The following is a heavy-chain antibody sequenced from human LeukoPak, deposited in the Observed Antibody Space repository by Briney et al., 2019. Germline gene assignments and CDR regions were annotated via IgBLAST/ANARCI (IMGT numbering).Heavy chain of an antibody. D-gene: IGHD3-22*01. Sequence: QPGRSLRLSCAASGFTFSSYGMHWVRQAPGKGLEWVAVISYDGSNKYYADSVKGRFTISRDNSKNTLYLQMNSLRAEDTAVYYCARDQGYMIVVVLYYFDYWGQGTLVTVSS. J-gene: IGHJ4*02. CDR1: GFTFSSYG. CDR3: ARDQGYMIVVVLYYFDY. V-gene: IGHV3-30*03. CDR2: ISYDGSNK.